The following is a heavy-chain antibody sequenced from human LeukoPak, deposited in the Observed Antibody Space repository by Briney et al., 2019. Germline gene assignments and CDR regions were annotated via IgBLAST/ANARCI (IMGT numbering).Heavy chain of an antibody. CDR3: ARRGFSSEEYDY. J-gene: IGHJ4*02. Sequence: GXSXXISCKGSGYSFTSYWIGWVRRMPGKGLEWMGVIYPGDSDTRYSPSFQGQVPISADKSINTAYLHWSSLKASDTATYYCARRGFSSEEYDYWGQGTLVTXSS. CDR1: GYSFTSYW. D-gene: IGHD5-18*01. V-gene: IGHV5-51*01. CDR2: IYPGDSDT.